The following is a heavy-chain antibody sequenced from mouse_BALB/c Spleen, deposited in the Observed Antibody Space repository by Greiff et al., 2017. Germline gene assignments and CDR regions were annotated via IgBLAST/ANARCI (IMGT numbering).Heavy chain of an antibody. CDR2: INPYNGGT. V-gene: IGHV1S135*01. D-gene: IGHD2-14*01. CDR3: ARDYRYGMDY. Sequence: EVQRVESGPELVKPGASMKISCKASGYSFTGYTMNWVKQSHGKNLEWIGLINPYNGGTSYNQKFKGKATLTVDKSSSTAYMQLSSLASEDSAVYYCARDYRYGMDYWGQGTSVTVSS. CDR1: GYSFTGYT. J-gene: IGHJ4*01.